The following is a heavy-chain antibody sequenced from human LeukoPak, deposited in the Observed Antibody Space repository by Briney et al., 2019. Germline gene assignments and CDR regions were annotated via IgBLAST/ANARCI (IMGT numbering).Heavy chain of an antibody. CDR3: ARELYGRFEY. CDR2: INPYNGNT. Sequence: ASVKVSCKASGYTFTTYGISWVRQAPGQGLEWMGWINPYNGNTDYGPKFQGRFTMTTDTSTSTAYMELRSLRSDDTAVYYCARELYGRFEYWGQGTLVTVSS. CDR1: GYTFTTYG. J-gene: IGHJ4*02. V-gene: IGHV1-18*01. D-gene: IGHD3-3*01.